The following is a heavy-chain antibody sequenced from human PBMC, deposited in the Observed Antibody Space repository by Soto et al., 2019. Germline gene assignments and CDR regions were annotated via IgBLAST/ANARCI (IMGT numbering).Heavy chain of an antibody. CDR2: INPKSGGT. J-gene: IGHJ5*02. Sequence: ASVKVSCKAFGYTFTGYFMHCVRQAPRQVLEWLGWINPKSGGTKYAQKFQGRVTFTRDTSINTAYMEMSMLRSDDTAVYYCARGGGTILAPLPWGQGTLVTVSS. D-gene: IGHD3-3*01. V-gene: IGHV1-2*02. CDR1: GYTFTGYF. CDR3: ARGGGTILAPLP.